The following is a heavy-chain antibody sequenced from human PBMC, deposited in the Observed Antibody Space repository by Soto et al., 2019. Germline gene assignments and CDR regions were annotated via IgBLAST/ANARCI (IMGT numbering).Heavy chain of an antibody. D-gene: IGHD2-2*02. CDR3: ARDRVDIVVVPAAIREVDV. CDR2: INPSGGST. V-gene: IGHV1-46*01. Sequence: ASVKVSFKASGYTFTSYYMHWVRQAPGQGLEWMGIINPSGGSTSYAQKFQGRVTMTRDTSTSTVYMELSSLRSEDTAVYYCARDRVDIVVVPAAIREVDVWGQGTTVTVSS. J-gene: IGHJ6*02. CDR1: GYTFTSYY.